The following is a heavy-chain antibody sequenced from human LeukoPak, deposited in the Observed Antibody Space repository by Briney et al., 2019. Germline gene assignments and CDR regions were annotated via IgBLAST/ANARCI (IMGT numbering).Heavy chain of an antibody. J-gene: IGHJ4*02. CDR2: TNTDGTIT. CDR3: AKDGRIGYCSGGSCYPYFDY. D-gene: IGHD2-15*01. V-gene: IGHV3-74*01. Sequence: GGSLRLSCAASGFTFSIYWMHWVRQAPGKGLVWVSRTNTDGTITNYADSVKGRFTISRDNSKNSLYLQMNSLRTEDTALYYCAKDGRIGYCSGGSCYPYFDYWGQGTLVTVSS. CDR1: GFTFSIYW.